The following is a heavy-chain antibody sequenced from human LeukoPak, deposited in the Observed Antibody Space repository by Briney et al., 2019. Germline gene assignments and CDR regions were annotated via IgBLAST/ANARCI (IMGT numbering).Heavy chain of an antibody. CDR1: GFTFSDYY. Sequence: AGGSLRLSCAASGFTFSDYYMSWIRQAPGKGLEWVSYISSSGSTIYYADSVKGRFTISRDNAKNSLYLQMNSLRAEDTAVYYCARDPIPRYYYDSSGYINWFDPWGQGTLVTVSS. CDR3: ARDPIPRYYYDSSGYINWFDP. CDR2: ISSSGSTI. V-gene: IGHV3-11*01. D-gene: IGHD3-22*01. J-gene: IGHJ5*02.